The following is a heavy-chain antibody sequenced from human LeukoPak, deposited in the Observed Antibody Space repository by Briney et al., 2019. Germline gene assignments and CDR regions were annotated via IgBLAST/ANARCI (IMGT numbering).Heavy chain of an antibody. CDR3: ANPYGDSYYYYGMDV. J-gene: IGHJ6*02. Sequence: TFXXXSMNWVRQXQGKGLEWVSSIIIGSSYISYADSLTPRFTISRDNAKNSLYLQMNSLRAEDTAVYYCANPYGDSYYYYGMDVWGQGTTVTVSS. CDR2: IIIGSSYI. V-gene: IGHV3-21*01. CDR1: TFXXXS. D-gene: IGHD4-17*01.